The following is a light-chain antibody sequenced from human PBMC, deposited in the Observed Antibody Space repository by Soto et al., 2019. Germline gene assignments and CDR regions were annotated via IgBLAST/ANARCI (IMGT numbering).Light chain of an antibody. CDR2: DSS. V-gene: IGKV3-11*02. J-gene: IGKJ2*01. CDR1: QSVGRY. Sequence: EMVLTQSPATLSLSPGDRATLSCRASQSVGRYLAWYQQRPGQAPRLLIYDSSNRVTGIPARFSGNGSGRDFTLTISSLEPEDFAVYYCQYHTDWRPYTFGQGTTLEI. CDR3: QYHTDWRPYT.